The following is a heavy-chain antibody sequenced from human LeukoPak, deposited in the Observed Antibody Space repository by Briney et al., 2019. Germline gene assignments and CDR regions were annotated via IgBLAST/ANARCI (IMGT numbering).Heavy chain of an antibody. CDR2: IYSGGST. CDR1: GFTFSSYG. V-gene: IGHV3-66*01. Sequence: HPGGSLRLSCAASGFTFSSYGMHWVRQAPGKGLEWVSVIYSGGSTYYADSVKGRFTISRDNSKNTLYLQMNSLRAEDTAVYYCARAYYDILTGYGSYFDYWGQGTLVTVSS. J-gene: IGHJ4*02. CDR3: ARAYYDILTGYGSYFDY. D-gene: IGHD3-9*01.